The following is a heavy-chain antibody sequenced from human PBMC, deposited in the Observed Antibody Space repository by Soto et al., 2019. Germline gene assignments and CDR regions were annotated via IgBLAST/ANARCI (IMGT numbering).Heavy chain of an antibody. V-gene: IGHV1-69*06. CDR3: ARLSTTDYDFWSGYSLRLGDYYYYGMDV. CDR1: GGTFSSYA. J-gene: IGHJ6*02. Sequence: GASVKVSCKASGGTFSSYAISWVRQAPGQGLEWMGGIIPIFGTANYAQKFQGRVTITADKSTSTAYMELSSLRSEDTAVYYCARLSTTDYDFWSGYSLRLGDYYYYGMDVWGQGTTVTVSS. D-gene: IGHD3-3*01. CDR2: IIPIFGTA.